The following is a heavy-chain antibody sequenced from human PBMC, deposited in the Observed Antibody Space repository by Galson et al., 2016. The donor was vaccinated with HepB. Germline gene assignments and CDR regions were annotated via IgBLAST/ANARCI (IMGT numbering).Heavy chain of an antibody. V-gene: IGHV1-69*02. J-gene: IGHJ5*02. CDR2: IIPTLGIL. CDR1: GGTSSSYS. CDR3: ARSAVVARRDYFDP. D-gene: IGHD6-6*01. Sequence: SVKVSCKASGGTSSSYSISWLRQAPGQGLEWMGKIIPTLGILHYGQKFQGRLTISAAKSTNTVHMELTSLRSADTAVFFCARSAVVARRDYFDPWGQGTLVTVSS.